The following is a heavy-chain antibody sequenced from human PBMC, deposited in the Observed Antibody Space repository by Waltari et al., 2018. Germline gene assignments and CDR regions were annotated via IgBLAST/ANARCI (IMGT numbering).Heavy chain of an antibody. CDR2: IILIFGIA. CDR3: ANLEGPFDWLSLNDY. CDR1: GATFSSYA. J-gene: IGHJ4*02. V-gene: IGHV1-69*02. D-gene: IGHD3-9*01. Sequence: QVQLVQSGAEVKKPGSSVKVSCKASGATFSSYAISWVRQAAGQGLEWMGRIILIFGIANYAQKFQGRVTITADKSTSTAYMELSSLRSKDTAVYYCANLEGPFDWLSLNDYWGQGTLVTVSS.